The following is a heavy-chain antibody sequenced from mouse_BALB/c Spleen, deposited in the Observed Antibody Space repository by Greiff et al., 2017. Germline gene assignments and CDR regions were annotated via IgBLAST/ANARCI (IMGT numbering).Heavy chain of an antibody. D-gene: IGHD2-4*01. Sequence: EVQLQQSGPELVKPGASVKISCKASGYSFTDYIMLWVKQSHGKSLEWIGNINPYYGSTSYNLKFKGKATLTVDKSSSTAYMQLNSLTSEDSAVYYCAMGEMISSWFAYWGQGTLVTVSA. CDR1: GYSFTDYI. CDR3: AMGEMISSWFAY. J-gene: IGHJ3*01. V-gene: IGHV1-39*01. CDR2: INPYYGST.